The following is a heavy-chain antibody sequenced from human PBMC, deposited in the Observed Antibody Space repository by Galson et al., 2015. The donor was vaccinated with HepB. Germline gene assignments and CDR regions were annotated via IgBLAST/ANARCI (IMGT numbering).Heavy chain of an antibody. Sequence: LSLTCTVSGGSLGSGGHYWSWLRQHPGKGLEWIGYIHYSGTTYYNPSLRGRLTISEDKSKRHFSLQLSPVTAADTAIYYCARGSDYNYGSFDYWGQGTLVTVSS. CDR3: ARGSDYNYGSFDY. CDR1: GGSLGSGGHY. CDR2: IHYSGTT. V-gene: IGHV4-31*03. D-gene: IGHD5-18*01. J-gene: IGHJ4*02.